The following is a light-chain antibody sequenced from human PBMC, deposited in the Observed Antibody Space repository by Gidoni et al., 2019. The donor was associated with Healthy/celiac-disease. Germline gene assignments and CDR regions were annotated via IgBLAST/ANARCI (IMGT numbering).Light chain of an antibody. J-gene: IGKJ1*01. CDR3: QQYGSSPGT. CDR1: QSVSSSC. Sequence: EIVLTPSPGTLSLSPGERATLSCRASQSVSSSCLACYQQKTGQPTRLIICGASSRATGIPGRFSGSASGKDFTLTISRLEPEDFAEYYCQQYGSSPGTFGQGTKVEIK. CDR2: GAS. V-gene: IGKV3-20*01.